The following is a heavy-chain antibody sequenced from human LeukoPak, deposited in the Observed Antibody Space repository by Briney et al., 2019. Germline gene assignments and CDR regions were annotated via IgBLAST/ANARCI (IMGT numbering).Heavy chain of an antibody. Sequence: SETLSLTCAVYGGSFSGYYWSWIRQPPGKGLEWIGEINHSGSTNYNPSLKSRVTISVDTSKNQFSLKLSSVTAADTAVYYCARGGVTIFGVVARYGMDVWGQGTTVTVSS. D-gene: IGHD3-3*01. CDR3: ARGGVTIFGVVARYGMDV. V-gene: IGHV4-34*01. J-gene: IGHJ6*02. CDR2: INHSGST. CDR1: GGSFSGYY.